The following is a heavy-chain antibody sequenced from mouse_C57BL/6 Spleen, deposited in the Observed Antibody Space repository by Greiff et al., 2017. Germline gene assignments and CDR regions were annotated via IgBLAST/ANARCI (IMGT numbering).Heavy chain of an antibody. CDR3: ARDEGTTGAMDY. D-gene: IGHD1-1*01. CDR1: GFTFSDFY. Sequence: EVQGVESGGGLVQSGRSLRLSCATSGFTFSDFYMEWVRQAPGKGLEWIAASRNKANDYTTEYSASVKGRFIVSRDTSQSILYLQMNALRAEDTAIYYCARDEGTTGAMDYWGQGTSVTVSS. V-gene: IGHV7-1*01. CDR2: SRNKANDYTT. J-gene: IGHJ4*01.